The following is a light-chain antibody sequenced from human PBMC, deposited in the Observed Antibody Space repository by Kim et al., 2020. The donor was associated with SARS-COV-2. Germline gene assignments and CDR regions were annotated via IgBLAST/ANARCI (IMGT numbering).Light chain of an antibody. Sequence: SASVGDRVTITCRASQYISSWLAWYQQKPGKAPKLLIYKASTLETGVPSRFRGSGSGTEFTLTISSLQPDDFATYYCQQYSNDWTFGQGTKVDIK. CDR3: QQYSNDWT. V-gene: IGKV1-5*03. CDR1: QYISSW. CDR2: KAS. J-gene: IGKJ1*01.